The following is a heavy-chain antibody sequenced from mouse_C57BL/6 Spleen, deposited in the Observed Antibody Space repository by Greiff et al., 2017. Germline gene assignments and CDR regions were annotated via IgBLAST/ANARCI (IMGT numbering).Heavy chain of an antibody. Sequence: QVQLQQSGPELVKPGASVKISCKASGYAFSSSWMNWVKQRPGKGLEWIGRIYPGDGDTNYNGKFKGKATLTADKSSSTAYMQLSSLTSEDSAVYFCAREETACDYWGQGTTLTVSS. CDR3: AREETACDY. V-gene: IGHV1-82*01. J-gene: IGHJ2*01. CDR2: IYPGDGDT. CDR1: GYAFSSSW.